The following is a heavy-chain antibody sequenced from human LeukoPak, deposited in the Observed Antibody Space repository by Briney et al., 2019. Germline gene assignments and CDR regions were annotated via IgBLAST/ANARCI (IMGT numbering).Heavy chain of an antibody. V-gene: IGHV3-48*04. J-gene: IGHJ3*02. CDR2: ISSSGSTI. CDR3: ARDTGGVGATQDAFDI. Sequence: GGSLRLSCAASGFTFSRFAMSWVRQAPGKGLEWVSYISSSGSTIYYADSVKGRFTISRDNAKNSLYLQMNSLRAEDTAVYYCARDTGGVGATQDAFDIWGQGTMVTVSS. CDR1: GFTFSRFA. D-gene: IGHD1-26*01.